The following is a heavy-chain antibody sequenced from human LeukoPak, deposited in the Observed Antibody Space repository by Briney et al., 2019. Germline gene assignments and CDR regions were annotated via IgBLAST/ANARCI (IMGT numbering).Heavy chain of an antibody. CDR2: ITDSGGST. D-gene: IGHD2-8*01. CDR3: ARGGRYCTNGICSNDAFDI. V-gene: IGHV3-23*01. J-gene: IGHJ3*02. Sequence: GGSLRLSCAASGFNFGSYAMTWVRQAPGKGLEWVSTITDSGGSTYYADSVKGRFTISRDNSKNTLYLQMTSLRAEDTAVYYCARGGRYCTNGICSNDAFDIWGQGTMVTVSS. CDR1: GFNFGSYA.